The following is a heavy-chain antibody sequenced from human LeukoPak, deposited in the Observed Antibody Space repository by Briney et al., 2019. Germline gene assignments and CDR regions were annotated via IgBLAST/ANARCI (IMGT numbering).Heavy chain of an antibody. CDR3: AKAGGIAVALDY. V-gene: IGHV3-53*01. D-gene: IGHD6-19*01. J-gene: IGHJ4*02. CDR2: IYSVGST. Sequence: GGSLRLSCAASGFTLSRNYMSWVRQAPGKGPEWVSVIYSVGSTYYADSVKGRFTISRDNSKNTLYLQMNSLRAEDTAVYYCAKAGGIAVALDYWGQGTLVTVSS. CDR1: GFTLSRNY.